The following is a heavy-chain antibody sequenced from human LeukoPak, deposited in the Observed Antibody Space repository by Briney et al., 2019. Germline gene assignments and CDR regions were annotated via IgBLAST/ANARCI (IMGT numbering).Heavy chain of an antibody. J-gene: IGHJ4*02. Sequence: SETLSLTCTVSGGSISSYYWSWIRQPPGKGLEWIGYIYYSGSTIYNPSLKSRVTISVDTSKNQFSLKLSSVTAADTAVYYCARGVEYSGYLFDYWGQGTLVTVSS. V-gene: IGHV4-59*01. CDR3: ARGVEYSGYLFDY. D-gene: IGHD5-12*01. CDR1: GGSISSYY. CDR2: IYYSGST.